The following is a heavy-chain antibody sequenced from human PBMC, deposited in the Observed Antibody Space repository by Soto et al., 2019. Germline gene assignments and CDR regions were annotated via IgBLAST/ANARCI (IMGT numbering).Heavy chain of an antibody. V-gene: IGHV1-69*06. Sequence: QEELVQSGTEVKKPGSSVNVSCKASGGTFASYSITWLRQAPGQRLEWMGEIIPLMRTVNYAQKFQDRVTITRDRSTSTVYMALNRLRADDTAVYYCARDPVDLFGYLDVWGQGTTVTVSS. CDR3: ARDPVDLFGYLDV. D-gene: IGHD2-21*01. CDR2: IIPLMRTV. J-gene: IGHJ6*02. CDR1: GGTFASYS.